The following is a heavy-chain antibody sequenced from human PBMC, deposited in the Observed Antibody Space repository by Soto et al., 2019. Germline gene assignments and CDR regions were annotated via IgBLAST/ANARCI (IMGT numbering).Heavy chain of an antibody. D-gene: IGHD3-16*01. CDR1: GYSFTVYW. CDR2: IDPSDSYT. J-gene: IGHJ5*02. V-gene: IGHV5-10-1*01. CDR3: ATHEGGLKNWFDP. Sequence: EVQLVQSGAEVKKPGESLRISCKGSGYSFTVYWISWVRQMPGKGLEWMGRIDPSDSYTNYSPSFQGHVTISADKSISTAYLQWSSLKASDTAMYYCATHEGGLKNWFDPWGQGTLVTVSS.